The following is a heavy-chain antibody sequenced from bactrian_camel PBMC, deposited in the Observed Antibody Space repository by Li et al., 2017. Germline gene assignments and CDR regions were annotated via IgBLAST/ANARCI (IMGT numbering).Heavy chain of an antibody. J-gene: IGHJ4*01. CDR3: AADKCDDWKVAGASYEY. CDR1: GYTYRRYC. V-gene: IGHV3S53*01. D-gene: IGHD1*01. CDR2: IDPDGRT. Sequence: VQLVESGGGSVQAGGSLRLSCAISGYTYRRYCMGWFRQVPGKEREEVAFIDPDGRTSYADSVKGRFTISKDNAKKTVFLQMFSLRPEDTAIYYCAADKCDDWKVAGASYEYWGQGTQVTVS.